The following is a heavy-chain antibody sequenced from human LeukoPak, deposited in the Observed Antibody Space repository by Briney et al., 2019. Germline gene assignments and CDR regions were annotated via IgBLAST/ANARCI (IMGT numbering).Heavy chain of an antibody. CDR2: ISSSSSYI. J-gene: IGHJ4*02. V-gene: IGHV3-21*04. Sequence: GGSLRLSCAAPGFTFSSYSMNWVRPAPGKGLEWVSSISSSSSYIYYADSVKGRFTISRDNAKNSLYLQMNSLRAEDTAVYYCARVRVGSSSSLPALLRFDYWGQGTLVTVSS. CDR1: GFTFSSYS. D-gene: IGHD6-6*01. CDR3: ARVRVGSSSSLPALLRFDY.